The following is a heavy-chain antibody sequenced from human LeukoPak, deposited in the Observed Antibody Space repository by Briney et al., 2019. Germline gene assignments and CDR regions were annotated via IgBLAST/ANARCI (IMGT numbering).Heavy chain of an antibody. CDR1: GGSISSYC. CDR3: ARGPLWFGESPSEHGS. CDR2: IYYSGST. D-gene: IGHD3-10*01. Sequence: PSETLSLTRTVSGGSISSYCWSWIRQPPGKGLEWIGYIYYSGSTNYNPSLKSRVTISVDTSKNQFSLKLSSVTAADTAVYYCARGPLWFGESPSEHGSWGQGTLVTVSS. J-gene: IGHJ4*02. V-gene: IGHV4-59*01.